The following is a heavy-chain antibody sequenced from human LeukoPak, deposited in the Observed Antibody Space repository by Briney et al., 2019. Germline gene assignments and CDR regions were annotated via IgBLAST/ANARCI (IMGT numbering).Heavy chain of an antibody. D-gene: IGHD2-2*02. CDR1: GGSISSYY. CDR2: IYYSGST. CDR3: VRGGQLLYDWFDP. J-gene: IGHJ5*02. Sequence: SETLSLTCTVSGGSISSYYWSWIRQPPGKGLEWIGYIYYSGSTNYNPSLKSRVTISVDTSKNQFSLKLSSVTAADTAVYYCVRGGQLLYDWFDPWGQGTLVTVSS. V-gene: IGHV4-59*08.